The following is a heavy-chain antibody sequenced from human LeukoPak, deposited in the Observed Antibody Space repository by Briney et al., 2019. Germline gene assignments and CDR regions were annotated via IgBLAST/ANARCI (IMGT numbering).Heavy chain of an antibody. CDR1: GDSITRFY. J-gene: IGHJ5*02. CDR3: ARDLRYYYGSGSYYLERGYNWFDP. CDR2: IYYSGST. Sequence: SETLSLTCSVSGDSITRFYWSWLRQPPGKGLEWIGYIYYSGSTNYNPSLKRRVTISVDTSKNQFSLKLSSVTAADTAVYYCARDLRYYYGSGSYYLERGYNWFDPWGQGTLVTVSS. D-gene: IGHD3-10*01. V-gene: IGHV4-59*01.